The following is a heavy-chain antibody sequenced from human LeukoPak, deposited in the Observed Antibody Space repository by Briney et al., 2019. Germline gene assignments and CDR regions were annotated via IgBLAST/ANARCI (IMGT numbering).Heavy chain of an antibody. CDR3: AKEFWSGYQYFDY. J-gene: IGHJ4*02. CDR1: GFTFSTYD. V-gene: IGHV3-30*18. D-gene: IGHD3-3*01. CDR2: ISCEGSNI. Sequence: GGSLRLSCAASGFTFSTYDMHWVRQAPGKGLEWLAVISCEGSNIYYADSVKGRFTISRDNSKNTLYLQMNSLRAEDTAVYYCAKEFWSGYQYFDYWGQGTLVTVSS.